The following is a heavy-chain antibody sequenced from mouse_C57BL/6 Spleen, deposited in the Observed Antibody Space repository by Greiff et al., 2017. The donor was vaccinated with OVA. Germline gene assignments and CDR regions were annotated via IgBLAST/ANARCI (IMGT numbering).Heavy chain of an antibody. J-gene: IGHJ3*01. V-gene: IGHV1-7*01. CDR2: INPSSGYT. CDR3: ARSVYDVYYWFAY. Sequence: QVQLKESGAELAKPGASVKLSCKASGYTFPSYWMHWVKQRPGQGLEWIGYINPSSGYTKYNQKFKDKATLTADKSSSTAYMQLSSLTYEDYSVYYCARSVYDVYYWFAYWGQGTLVSVSA. CDR1: GYTFPSYW. D-gene: IGHD2-3*01.